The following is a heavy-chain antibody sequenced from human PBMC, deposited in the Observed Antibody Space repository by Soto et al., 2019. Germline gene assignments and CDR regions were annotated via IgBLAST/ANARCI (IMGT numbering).Heavy chain of an antibody. J-gene: IGHJ6*02. CDR2: IWYDGSNK. V-gene: IGHV3-33*01. D-gene: IGHD4-4*01. Sequence: QVQLVESGGGVVQPGRSLRLSCAASGFTFSSYGMHWVRQAPGKGLEWVAVIWYDGSNKYYADSVKGRFTISRDNSKNTLYLQMNSLRSEDTAVYYCAREPRMGKRMTPVTNGMDVWGRGTTVTVSS. CDR1: GFTFSSYG. CDR3: AREPRMGKRMTPVTNGMDV.